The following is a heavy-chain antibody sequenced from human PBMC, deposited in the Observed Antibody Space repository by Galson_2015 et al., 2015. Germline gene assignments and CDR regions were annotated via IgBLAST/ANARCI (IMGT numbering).Heavy chain of an antibody. CDR3: ARLKQWTMVY. Sequence: SLRLSCAASGFTFNNYGMHWVRQAPGKGLEWVATILYDGSNKYYEDSVKGRFTISRDNSKDTLYLQMNSLGAEDTALYYCARLKQWTMVYWGQGTLVTVSS. J-gene: IGHJ4*02. V-gene: IGHV3-33*01. CDR2: ILYDGSNK. CDR1: GFTFNNYG. D-gene: IGHD6-19*01.